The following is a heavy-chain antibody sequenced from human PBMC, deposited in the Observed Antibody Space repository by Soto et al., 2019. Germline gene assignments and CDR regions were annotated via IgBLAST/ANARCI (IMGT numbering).Heavy chain of an antibody. CDR2: IYHSGST. V-gene: IGHV4-30-2*01. Sequence: SXTLSLTCAVSGGSISSGGNSWSWIRQPPGKGLEWIGYIYHSGSTYYNPSIKSRVTISVDRSKNQFSLKLSSVTAADTAVYYCARVPGPWGQGTLVTVSS. J-gene: IGHJ5*02. CDR1: GGSISSGGNS. CDR3: ARVPGP.